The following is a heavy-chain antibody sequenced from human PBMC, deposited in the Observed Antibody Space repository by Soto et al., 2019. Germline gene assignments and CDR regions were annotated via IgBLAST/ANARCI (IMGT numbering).Heavy chain of an antibody. CDR1: GGSFSGYY. Sequence: PSETLSLTCAVYGGSFSGYYWSWIRQPPGKGLEWIGEINHSGSTNYNPSIKSRVTISVDTSKNQFSLKLSSVTAADTAVYYCARVRRCSGGSCYSGHWFDPWGQGTLVTVSS. J-gene: IGHJ5*02. CDR3: ARVRRCSGGSCYSGHWFDP. CDR2: INHSGST. D-gene: IGHD2-15*01. V-gene: IGHV4-34*01.